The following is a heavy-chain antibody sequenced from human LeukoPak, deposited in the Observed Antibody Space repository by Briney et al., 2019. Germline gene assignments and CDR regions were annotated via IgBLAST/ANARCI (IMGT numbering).Heavy chain of an antibody. CDR3: ARVRARYFDWSDLDY. CDR1: GFTFSSYG. Sequence: GGSLRHSCAASGFTFSSYGMHWVRQAPGKGLEWVAVIWYDGSNKYYADSVKGRFTISRDNSKNTLYLQMNSLRAEDTAVYYCARVRARYFDWSDLDYWGQGTLVTVSS. V-gene: IGHV3-33*01. J-gene: IGHJ4*02. D-gene: IGHD3-9*01. CDR2: IWYDGSNK.